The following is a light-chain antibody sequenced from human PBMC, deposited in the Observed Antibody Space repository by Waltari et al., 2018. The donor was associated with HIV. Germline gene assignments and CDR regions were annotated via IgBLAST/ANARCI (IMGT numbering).Light chain of an antibody. CDR1: STDSRFYQY. J-gene: IGLJ2*01. V-gene: IGLV2-14*03. Sequence: QSALTQPASVSGFLGQSINISCTGISTDSRFYQYVSWYQQYPGKIPRLIIFDINKRPSGVSDLFSGSRSGNSASLPFSGLQSGDEAHYYCASNRLDYTLIFGGGTKLTVL. CDR2: DIN. CDR3: ASNRLDYTLI.